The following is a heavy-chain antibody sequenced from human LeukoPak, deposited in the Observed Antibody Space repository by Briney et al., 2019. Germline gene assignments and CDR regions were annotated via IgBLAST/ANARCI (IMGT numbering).Heavy chain of an antibody. Sequence: SVKVSCKASGGTFSSYAISWVRQAPGQGLEWMGGIIPIFCTANYAQKFQGRVTITAAESTSTAYMELSRLRSEDTAVYYCAKRGHYYDSSGYFDEWGQGTLVTVSS. CDR2: IIPIFCTA. J-gene: IGHJ4*02. D-gene: IGHD3-22*01. V-gene: IGHV1-69*01. CDR3: AKRGHYYDSSGYFDE. CDR1: GGTFSSYA.